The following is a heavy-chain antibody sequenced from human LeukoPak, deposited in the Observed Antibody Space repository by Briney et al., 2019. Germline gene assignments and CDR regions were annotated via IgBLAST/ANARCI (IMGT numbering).Heavy chain of an antibody. J-gene: IGHJ4*02. V-gene: IGHV1-69*05. CDR3: ARSLRMITFGNRNYFDY. CDR2: IIPIFGTA. Sequence: GASVKVSCKASGGTFSSYAISWVRQAPGQGLEWMGRIIPIFGTANYAQKFQGRVTITTDESTSTAYMELSSLRSEDTAVYYCARSLRMITFGNRNYFDYWGQGTLVTVSS. D-gene: IGHD3-16*01. CDR1: GGTFSSYA.